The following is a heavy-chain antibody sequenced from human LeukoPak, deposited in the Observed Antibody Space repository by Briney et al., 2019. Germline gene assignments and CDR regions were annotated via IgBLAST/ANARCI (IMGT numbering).Heavy chain of an antibody. J-gene: IGHJ4*02. CDR3: AKRVPYYFDC. CDR2: IRYDGSNK. CDR1: GFSFSSYG. V-gene: IGHV3-30*02. Sequence: GGSLRLSCTASGFSFSSYGMHWVRQAPGKGLEWVAFIRYDGSNKYYADSVKGRFTISRNNSKNTLYLQMNSLRAEDTAVYYCAKRVPYYFDCWGQGTLVTVSS.